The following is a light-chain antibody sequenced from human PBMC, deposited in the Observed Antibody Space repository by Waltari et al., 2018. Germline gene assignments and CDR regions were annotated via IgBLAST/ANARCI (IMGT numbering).Light chain of an antibody. CDR2: DTS. V-gene: IGKV3-20*01. Sequence: IVLTQSPGPLSLSPGESATLSCSASQNVGRSLVWYQQKPGQAPRLLIYDTSTRATGIPDRFNGSGSGTDFSLSIARLEPEDFAVYYCQHNVRLPVTFGQGTKVEI. J-gene: IGKJ1*01. CDR3: QHNVRLPVT. CDR1: QNVGRS.